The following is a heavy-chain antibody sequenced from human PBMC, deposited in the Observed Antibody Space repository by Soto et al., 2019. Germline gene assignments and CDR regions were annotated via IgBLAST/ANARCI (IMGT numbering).Heavy chain of an antibody. J-gene: IGHJ5*02. V-gene: IGHV4-30-4*01. CDR2: IYYSGST. CDR1: GGSINTGDYY. CDR3: AREGGDNWFDP. D-gene: IGHD3-16*01. Sequence: SETLSLTCTVSGGSINTGDYYWSWIRQPPGKGLEWIGYIYYSGSTYYNPSLKSRVTMSIDTSKNHFSLKLNSVTAADTAVYYCAREGGDNWFDPWGQGTLVTVSS.